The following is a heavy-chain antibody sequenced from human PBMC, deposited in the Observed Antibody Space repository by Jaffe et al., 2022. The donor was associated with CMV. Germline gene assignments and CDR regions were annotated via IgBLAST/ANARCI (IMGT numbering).Heavy chain of an antibody. V-gene: IGHV3-30*18. CDR3: AKGRVDTAMGVPYYFDY. Sequence: QVQLVESGGGVVQPGRSLRLSCAASGFTFSSYGMHWVRQAPGKGLEWVAVISYDGSNKYYADSVKGRFTISRDNSKNTLYLQMNSLRAEDTAVYYCAKGRVDTAMGVPYYFDYWGQGTLVTVSS. J-gene: IGHJ4*02. CDR2: ISYDGSNK. D-gene: IGHD5-18*01. CDR1: GFTFSSYG.